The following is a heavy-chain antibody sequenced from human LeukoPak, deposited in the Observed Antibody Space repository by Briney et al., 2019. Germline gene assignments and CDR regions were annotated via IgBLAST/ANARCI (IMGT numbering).Heavy chain of an antibody. CDR3: TRDSQAEQPSYPPQLDY. J-gene: IGHJ4*02. Sequence: GGSLRLSCAASGFTFSSYAMSWVRQAPGKGLEWVGFIRSKAYGGTTEYAASVKGRFTISRDDSKSIAYLQMNSLKTEDTAVYYCTRDSQAEQPSYPPQLDYWGQGTLVTVSS. CDR2: IRSKAYGGTT. CDR1: GFTFSSYA. D-gene: IGHD6-13*01. V-gene: IGHV3-49*04.